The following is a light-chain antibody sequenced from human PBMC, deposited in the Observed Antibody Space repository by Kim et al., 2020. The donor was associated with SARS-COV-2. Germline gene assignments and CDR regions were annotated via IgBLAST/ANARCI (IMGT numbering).Light chain of an antibody. J-gene: IGLJ3*02. Sequence: GQSVTISCTGTRSDVGGYNYVSWYQQHPGKAPNLMIYDVSKRPSGVPDRFSASKSGNTASLTISGLLTEDEADYYCCSYAGSYTWVIGGGTQLTVL. CDR2: DVS. CDR1: RSDVGGYNY. CDR3: CSYAGSYTWV. V-gene: IGLV2-11*03.